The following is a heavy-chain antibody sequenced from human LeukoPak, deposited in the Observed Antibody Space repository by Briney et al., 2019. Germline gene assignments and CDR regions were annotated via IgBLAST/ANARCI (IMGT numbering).Heavy chain of an antibody. D-gene: IGHD1-14*01. CDR2: INPNSGGT. CDR1: GYTFTGYY. J-gene: IGHJ3*02. V-gene: IGHV1-2*02. Sequence: GSVKVSCKAAGYTFTGYYMHWVRQAPGQGLEWMGWINPNSGGTNYAQKFQGRVTMTRDTSISTAYMELSRLRSDDTAVYYCARTHEPGVDDAFDIWGQGTMVTVSS. CDR3: ARTHEPGVDDAFDI.